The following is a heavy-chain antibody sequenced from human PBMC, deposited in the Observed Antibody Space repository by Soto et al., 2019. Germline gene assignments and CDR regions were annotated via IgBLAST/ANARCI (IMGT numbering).Heavy chain of an antibody. CDR2: IEPSDSYT. D-gene: IGHD6-19*01. V-gene: IGHV5-10-1*01. CDR1: GYSFTSYW. CDR3: ARSRRGAYSSGWYSLSGYYNYGIDV. Sequence: GESLKISCKGSGYSFTSYWISWVRQMPGKGLEWMGRIEPSDSYTNYSPSFQGHVTISADKSISTAYLQWSSLKASDTAMYYCARSRRGAYSSGWYSLSGYYNYGIDVWGQGTKVTVSS. J-gene: IGHJ6*02.